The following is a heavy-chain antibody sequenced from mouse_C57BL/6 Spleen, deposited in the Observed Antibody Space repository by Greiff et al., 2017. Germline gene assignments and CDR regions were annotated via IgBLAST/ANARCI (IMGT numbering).Heavy chain of an antibody. D-gene: IGHD2-10*02. CDR3: ARQRYRNYEDAMDY. V-gene: IGHV5-12*01. CDR2: ISNGGGST. Sequence: EVKLVESGGGLVQPGGSLKLSCAASGFTFSDYYMYWVRQTPEKRLEWVAYISNGGGSTYYPDTVKGRFTISRDNAKNTLYLQISRLKSEDTAMYYCARQRYRNYEDAMDYWGQGTSVTVSA. J-gene: IGHJ4*01. CDR1: GFTFSDYY.